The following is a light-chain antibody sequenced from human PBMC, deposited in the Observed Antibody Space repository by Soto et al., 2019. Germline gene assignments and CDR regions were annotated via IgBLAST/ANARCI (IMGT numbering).Light chain of an antibody. CDR2: AAS. Sequence: DIQMTQSPSSLSASVGGRVTITCRASQGISNSLAWYQQKPGKVPRLLIYAASILQLGVPSRFSGSGSGTDFTLTISSLQPEDVATYYCQKYNNVPATFGLGTRLEIK. CDR1: QGISNS. CDR3: QKYNNVPAT. V-gene: IGKV1-27*01. J-gene: IGKJ5*01.